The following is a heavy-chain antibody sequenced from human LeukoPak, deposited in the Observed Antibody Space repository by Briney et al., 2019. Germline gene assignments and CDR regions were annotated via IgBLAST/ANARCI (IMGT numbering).Heavy chain of an antibody. CDR1: AFTLSSYS. V-gene: IGHV3-7*01. J-gene: IGHJ6*02. CDR2: IKQDGSEK. D-gene: IGHD3-3*01. Sequence: GSLTLSCAASAFTLSSYSMSWVRHPPGKGLEWVAHIKQDGSEKHYLDSAKGRLPTSRDNAKNSLYLQMNSLRAEDTAVYYCARGLFTIFGVVISGMDVWGQGTTVTVSS. CDR3: ARGLFTIFGVVISGMDV.